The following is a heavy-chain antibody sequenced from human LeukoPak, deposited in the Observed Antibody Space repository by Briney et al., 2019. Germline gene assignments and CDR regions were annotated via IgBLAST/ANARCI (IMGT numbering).Heavy chain of an antibody. CDR3: ARDQYSGSLDY. CDR2: FYSTGST. CDR1: GGSISSYY. J-gene: IGHJ4*02. D-gene: IGHD1-26*01. Sequence: KPSETLSLTCPVAGGSISSYYWTWSRQPAGKGLEWIGRFYSTGSTNYNPSLKSRVTMSVDTSKNQFSLKLSSVTAADTAVYYCARDQYSGSLDYWGQGTLVTVSS. V-gene: IGHV4-4*07.